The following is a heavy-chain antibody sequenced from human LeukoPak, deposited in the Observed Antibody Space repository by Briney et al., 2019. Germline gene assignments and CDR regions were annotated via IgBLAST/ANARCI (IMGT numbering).Heavy chain of an antibody. Sequence: GGSLRLSCAASGFTFSSYSMNWVRQAPGKGLEWVSYISSSSTIYYADSVKGRFTISRDNAKNSLYLQMNSLRAEDTAVYYCARDMEHCSGDTCYFDYWGQGTLVTVSS. J-gene: IGHJ4*02. D-gene: IGHD2-15*01. V-gene: IGHV3-48*01. CDR2: ISSSSTI. CDR3: ARDMEHCSGDTCYFDY. CDR1: GFTFSSYS.